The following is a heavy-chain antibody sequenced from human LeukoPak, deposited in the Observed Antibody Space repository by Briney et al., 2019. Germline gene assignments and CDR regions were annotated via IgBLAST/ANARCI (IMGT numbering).Heavy chain of an antibody. J-gene: IGHJ4*02. CDR1: GFTFSSYS. V-gene: IGHV3-7*03. D-gene: IGHD3-22*01. Sequence: GGSLRLSCAASGFTFSSYSMNWVRQAPGKGLEWVANIKQDGSEKYYVDSVKGRFTISRDNSNNTLYLQMNRLRAEDTALYYCAKDRSLTLPTFERSGYYYYWGQGTLVTVSS. CDR3: AKDRSLTLPTFERSGYYYY. CDR2: IKQDGSEK.